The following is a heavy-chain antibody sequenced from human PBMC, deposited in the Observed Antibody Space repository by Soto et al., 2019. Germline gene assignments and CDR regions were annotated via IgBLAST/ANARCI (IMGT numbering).Heavy chain of an antibody. D-gene: IGHD3-16*01. CDR1: GGSLSGYY. Sequence: QVQLQQWGAGLLKPSETLSLTCAVYGGSLSGYYWSWVRQSPGKGLEWIGEINESGNTKFNPSLESRDTNSRDMSKNQFSLQLTSLTAADTAVYYCGRGMGLGLGEQTALGYWGQGTLVTVSS. J-gene: IGHJ4*02. V-gene: IGHV4-34*01. CDR3: GRGMGLGLGEQTALGY. CDR2: INESGNT.